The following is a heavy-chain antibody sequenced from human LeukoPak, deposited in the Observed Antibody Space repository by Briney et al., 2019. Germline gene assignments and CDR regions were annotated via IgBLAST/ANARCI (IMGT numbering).Heavy chain of an antibody. D-gene: IGHD2-2*02. V-gene: IGHV1-2*02. J-gene: IGHJ4*02. CDR3: ARVPRSVGLLYRLVDY. CDR1: GYTFTGYY. Sequence: GASVKVSCKASGYTFTGYYMHWVRQAPGQGLEWMGWINPNSGGTNYAQKFQGRVTMTRDTSISTAYMELSRLRSDDTAVYYCARVPRSVGLLYRLVDYWGQGTLVTVSS. CDR2: INPNSGGT.